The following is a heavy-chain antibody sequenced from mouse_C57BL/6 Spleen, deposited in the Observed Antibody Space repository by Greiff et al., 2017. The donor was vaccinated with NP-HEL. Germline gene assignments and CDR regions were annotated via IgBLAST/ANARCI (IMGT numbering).Heavy chain of an antibody. CDR2: ISDGGSYT. D-gene: IGHD2-5*01. Sequence: DVHLVESGGGLVKPGGSLKLSCAASGFTFSSYAMSWVRQTPEKRLEWVATISDGGSYTYYPDNVKGRFTISRDNAKNNLYLQMSHLKSEDTAMYYCARHSNYVGWFAYWGQGTLVTVSA. V-gene: IGHV5-4*01. J-gene: IGHJ3*01. CDR1: GFTFSSYA. CDR3: ARHSNYVGWFAY.